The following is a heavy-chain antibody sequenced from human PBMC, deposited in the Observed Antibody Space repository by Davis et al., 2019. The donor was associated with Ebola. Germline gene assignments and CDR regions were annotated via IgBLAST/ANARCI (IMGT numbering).Heavy chain of an antibody. CDR3: ARGGIAVAGFDY. Sequence: MPSETLSLTCTVSGGSVSNYYWSWIRQPPGKGLEWIGYIYYRGSTNYNPSLKSRVTISVDTSKNQFSLKLSSVTAADTAVYYCARGGIAVAGFDYWGQGTLVTVSS. CDR1: GGSVSNYY. J-gene: IGHJ4*02. CDR2: IYYRGST. V-gene: IGHV4-59*02. D-gene: IGHD6-19*01.